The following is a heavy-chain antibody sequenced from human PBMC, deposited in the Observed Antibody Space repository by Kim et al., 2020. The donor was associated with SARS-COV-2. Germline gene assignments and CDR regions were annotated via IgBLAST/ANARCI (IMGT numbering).Heavy chain of an antibody. Sequence: SETLSLTCTVSGGSISSYYWSWIRQPPGKGLEWIGYIYYSGSTNYNPSLKSRVTIAVDTSKNQFSLKLSSVTAADTAVYYCARSPYYDSSGLFDYWGQGPLVPVSS. J-gene: IGHJ4*02. CDR3: ARSPYYDSSGLFDY. CDR1: GGSISSYY. CDR2: IYYSGST. V-gene: IGHV4-59*01. D-gene: IGHD3-22*01.